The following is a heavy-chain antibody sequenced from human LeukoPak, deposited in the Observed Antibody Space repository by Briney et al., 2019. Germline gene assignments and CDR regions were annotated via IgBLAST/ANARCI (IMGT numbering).Heavy chain of an antibody. CDR1: GFTFSSYW. J-gene: IGHJ4*02. D-gene: IGHD3-22*01. V-gene: IGHV3-7*01. Sequence: GGSLRLSCAASGFTFSSYWMSWVRQAPGKGLEWVANIKQDGSEKYYVDSVKGRFTISRDNAKNSLYLQMNSLRAEDTAVYYCARVHDSSGCYPYYFDYWGQGTLVTVSS. CDR2: IKQDGSEK. CDR3: ARVHDSSGCYPYYFDY.